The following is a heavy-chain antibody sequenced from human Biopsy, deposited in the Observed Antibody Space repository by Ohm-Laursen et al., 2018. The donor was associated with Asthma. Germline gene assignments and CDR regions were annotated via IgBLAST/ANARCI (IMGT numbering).Heavy chain of an antibody. CDR2: IYSGGTS. CDR1: GFAVSRDH. Sequence: SLRLSCAASGFAVSRDHMFWVRQAPGKGLEWVSVIYSGGTSHTADSVRGRFTISRDYSKNTLYLQMHSLRAEDTAVYYCARGDSSNWSHYYFDYWGQRTLVTVSS. CDR3: ARGDSSNWSHYYFDY. D-gene: IGHD3-22*01. V-gene: IGHV3-53*01. J-gene: IGHJ4*02.